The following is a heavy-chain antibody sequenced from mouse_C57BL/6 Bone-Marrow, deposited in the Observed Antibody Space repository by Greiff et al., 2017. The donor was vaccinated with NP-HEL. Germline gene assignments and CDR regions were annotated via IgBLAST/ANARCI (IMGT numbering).Heavy chain of an antibody. CDR2: IYPGDGDT. CDR1: GYAFSSYW. V-gene: IGHV1-80*01. D-gene: IGHD2-5*01. Sequence: QVQLKESGAELVKPGASVKISCKASGYAFSSYWMNWVKQRPGKGLEWIGQIYPGDGDTNYNGKFKGKATLTADKSSSTAYMQLSSLTSEDSAVYFCAREDSNYGFAYWGQGTLVTVSA. J-gene: IGHJ3*01. CDR3: AREDSNYGFAY.